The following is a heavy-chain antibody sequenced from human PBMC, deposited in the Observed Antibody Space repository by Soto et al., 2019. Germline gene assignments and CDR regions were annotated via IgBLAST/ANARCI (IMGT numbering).Heavy chain of an antibody. Sequence: QVQLVESGGGVVQPGRSLRLSCAASGFTFSSYAMHWVRQAPGKGLEWVAVISYDGSNKYYADSVKSPFTISRDNSKNTLYLQMNSLRAEDTAVYYCAISYQLLDYWGQGTLVTVSS. J-gene: IGHJ4*02. CDR1: GFTFSSYA. V-gene: IGHV3-30-3*01. CDR2: ISYDGSNK. D-gene: IGHD1-26*01. CDR3: AISYQLLDY.